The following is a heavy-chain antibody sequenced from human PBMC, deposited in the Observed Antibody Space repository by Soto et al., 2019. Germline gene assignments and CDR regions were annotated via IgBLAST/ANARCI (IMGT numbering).Heavy chain of an antibody. V-gene: IGHV3-13*04. Sequence: PGGSLRLSCSASGLTFSSYDMHWVRQGLGKGLEWVSAIGTAGDTNYAGSVKGRFTISRENAKNSLYLQMNSLRAGDTAIYFCARAIGPTLFDYWGQGXLVTVSS. J-gene: IGHJ4*02. CDR3: ARAIGPTLFDY. CDR1: GLTFSSYD. CDR2: IGTAGDT. D-gene: IGHD3-22*01.